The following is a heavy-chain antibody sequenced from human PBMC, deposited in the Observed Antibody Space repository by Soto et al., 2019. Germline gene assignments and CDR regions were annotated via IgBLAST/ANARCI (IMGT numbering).Heavy chain of an antibody. CDR1: GGTFSTYG. J-gene: IGHJ4*02. Sequence: SLKVSRKASGGTFSTYGISWVRQAPGQGLEWMGGIIPFFGTANYAQKFQDRVTIAADESTSTVYMDLRSRRSEDTAIYYCARTPPRESGDSYCFDFWGQGALVTVSS. V-gene: IGHV1-69*13. CDR3: ARTPPRESGDSYCFDF. CDR2: IIPFFGTA. D-gene: IGHD2-21*02.